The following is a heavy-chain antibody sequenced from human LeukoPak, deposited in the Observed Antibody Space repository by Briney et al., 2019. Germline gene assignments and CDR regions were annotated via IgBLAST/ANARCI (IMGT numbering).Heavy chain of an antibody. CDR3: ARDAWNGNSPRDY. CDR2: IDYSGSA. CDR1: GGSISSYY. D-gene: IGHD4-23*01. Sequence: SETLSLTCTVSGGSISSYYWSWIRQSPGKGLEWIGYIDYSGSAYYNPSLKSRVTISVDTAKNQFSLKLSSVTAADTAVYYCARDAWNGNSPRDYWGQGTLVTVSS. J-gene: IGHJ4*02. V-gene: IGHV4-59*12.